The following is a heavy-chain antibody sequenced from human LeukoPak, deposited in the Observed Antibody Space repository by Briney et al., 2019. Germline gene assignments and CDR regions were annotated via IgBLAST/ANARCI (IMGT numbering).Heavy chain of an antibody. V-gene: IGHV3-21*01. CDR1: GFTFSSYS. CDR2: ISSSSSYI. J-gene: IGHJ3*02. Sequence: PGGSLRLSCAASGFTFSSYSMNWVRQAPGKGLGWVSSISSSSSYIYYADSAKGRFTISRDNAKNSLYLQMNSLGAEDTAVYYCARDLPRDKRLDAFDIWGQGTMVTVSS. CDR3: ARDLPRDKRLDAFDI. D-gene: IGHD2-15*01.